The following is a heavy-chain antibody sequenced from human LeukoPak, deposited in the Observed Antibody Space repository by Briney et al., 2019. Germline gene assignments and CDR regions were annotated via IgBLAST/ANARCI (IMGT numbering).Heavy chain of an antibody. CDR1: GFTFSSYS. J-gene: IGHJ5*02. Sequence: GGSLRLSCAASGFTFSSYSMNWVRQAPGKGLEWISYISSSGTTMYFADSVKGRFTISRDNANNSLYLQMNSLRVEDTAVYYCARDIYCSGGSCYDAPFDPWGQGTLVTVSS. CDR3: ARDIYCSGGSCYDAPFDP. CDR2: ISSSGTTM. V-gene: IGHV3-48*04. D-gene: IGHD2-15*01.